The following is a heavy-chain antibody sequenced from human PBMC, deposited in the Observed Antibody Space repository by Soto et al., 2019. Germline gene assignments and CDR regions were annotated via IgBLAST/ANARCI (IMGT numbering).Heavy chain of an antibody. CDR1: GGSISSGGYY. CDR3: ARDRSDYYYYYGMDV. J-gene: IGHJ6*02. Sequence: PSLPSTVSGGSISSGGYYCSLIRQHPGKGLEWIGYIYYSGSTYYNPSLKSRVTISVDTSKNQFSLKLSSVTAADTAVYYCARDRSDYYYYYGMDVWGQGTTVTVSS. CDR2: IYYSGST. V-gene: IGHV4-31*03.